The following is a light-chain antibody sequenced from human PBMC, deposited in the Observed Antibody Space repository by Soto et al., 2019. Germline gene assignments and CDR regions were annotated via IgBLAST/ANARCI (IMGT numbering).Light chain of an antibody. Sequence: QSALTQPASVSGSPGQSITISCTGTSSDVGGYNYVSWYQQHPGKAPKLISNRPSGVSNRFSGSKSGNTASLTISGLQAEDEADYYCSSYTSSSTLVVFGGGTKLTVI. CDR1: SSDVGGYNY. V-gene: IGLV2-14*01. CDR2: S. CDR3: SSYTSSSTLVV. J-gene: IGLJ2*01.